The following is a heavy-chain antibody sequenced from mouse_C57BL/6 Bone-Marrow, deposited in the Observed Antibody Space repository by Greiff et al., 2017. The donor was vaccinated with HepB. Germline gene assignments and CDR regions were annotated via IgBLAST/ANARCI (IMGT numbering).Heavy chain of an antibody. D-gene: IGHD3-1*01. CDR1: GFTFSNYW. J-gene: IGHJ4*01. Sequence: EVKVEESGGGLVQPGGSMKLSCVASGFTFSNYWMNWVRQSPEKGLEWVAQIRLKSDNYATHYAESVKGRFTISRDDTKSSVYLQMNNLRAEDTVIYYCTALFGYAMDYWGQGTSVTVSS. CDR2: IRLKSDNYAT. CDR3: TALFGYAMDY. V-gene: IGHV6-3*01.